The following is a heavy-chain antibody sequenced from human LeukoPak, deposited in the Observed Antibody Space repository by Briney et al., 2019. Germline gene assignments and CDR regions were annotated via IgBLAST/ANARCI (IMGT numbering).Heavy chain of an antibody. CDR2: IYTSGST. V-gene: IGHV4-4*09. Sequence: SETLSLTCTVSGGSISSYYWSWIRQPPGKGLEWIGYIYTSGSTNYNPSLKSRVTISVDTSKNQFSLKLSSVTAADTAVYYCARLGDALDIWGQGTMVTVSS. CDR3: ARLGDALDI. CDR1: GGSISSYY. J-gene: IGHJ3*02. D-gene: IGHD7-27*01.